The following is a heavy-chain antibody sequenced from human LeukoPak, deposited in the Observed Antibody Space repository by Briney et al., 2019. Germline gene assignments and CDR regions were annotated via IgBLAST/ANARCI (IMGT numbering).Heavy chain of an antibody. Sequence: GGSLRLSCAASGFTFSSYAMPWVRQAPGKGLEWVAVISYDGSNKYYADSVKGRFTISRDNSKNTLYLQMNSLRAEDTAVYYCARMGNKWVRGVISQTYYFDYWGQGTLVTVSS. V-gene: IGHV3-30*04. CDR2: ISYDGSNK. D-gene: IGHD3-10*01. J-gene: IGHJ4*02. CDR3: ARMGNKWVRGVISQTYYFDY. CDR1: GFTFSSYA.